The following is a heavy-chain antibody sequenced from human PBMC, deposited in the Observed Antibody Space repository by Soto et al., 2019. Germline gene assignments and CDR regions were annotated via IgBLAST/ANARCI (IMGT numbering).Heavy chain of an antibody. Sequence: QLQLQESGSGLVKPSQTLSLTCAVSGGSISSGGYSWSWIRQPPGKGLEWIGYIDHRGSTYYNPAHKRRVTIAVDRAKTQFSLKLSSVTAADTAVYYCARGNVVPIGYWGQGTLVTVSS. CDR2: IDHRGST. CDR3: ARGNVVPIGY. J-gene: IGHJ4*02. V-gene: IGHV4-30-2*01. D-gene: IGHD2-21*01. CDR1: GGSISSGGYS.